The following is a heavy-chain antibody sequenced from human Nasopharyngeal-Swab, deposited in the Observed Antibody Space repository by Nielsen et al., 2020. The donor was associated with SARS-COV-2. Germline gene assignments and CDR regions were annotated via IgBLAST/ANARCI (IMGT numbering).Heavy chain of an antibody. V-gene: IGHV6-1*01. Sequence: QTLSLTCAISGDSVSSNSAAWNWIRQSPSRGLEWLGRTYYRSKWYNDYAVSVKSRITINPDTSKNQFSLQLNSVTPEDTAVYYCAREVSIVVVPADYYGMDVWGQGTTVTVSS. CDR2: TYYRSKWYN. CDR3: AREVSIVVVPADYYGMDV. D-gene: IGHD2-2*01. CDR1: GDSVSSNSAA. J-gene: IGHJ6*02.